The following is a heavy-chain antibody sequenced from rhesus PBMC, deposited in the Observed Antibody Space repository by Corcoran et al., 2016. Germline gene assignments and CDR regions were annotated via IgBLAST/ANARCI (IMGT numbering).Heavy chain of an antibody. CDR2: IG. V-gene: IGHV4-73*01. J-gene: IGHJ5-2*01. CDR1: GDSVGNSYY. D-gene: IGHD1-32*01. Sequence: QVKLDQSGDGLIQPSETLSLTCVVSGDSVGNSYYWSWIRQSPGEGLEWIGYIGVYNASRRGRVSMSKDTAKNQFSLQRTSLTAADTAIYYCARGLMTGHSYLDVWGPGVLVTVSS. CDR3: ARGLMTGHSYLDV.